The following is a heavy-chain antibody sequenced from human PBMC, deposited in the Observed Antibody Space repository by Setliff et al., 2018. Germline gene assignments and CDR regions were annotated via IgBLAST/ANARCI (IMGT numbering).Heavy chain of an antibody. CDR3: ARQVEMATIAFDV. D-gene: IGHD5-12*01. J-gene: IGHJ3*01. Sequence: PSETLSLTFTVSGGSISDSHYYWGWFRQPPGMRPEWIGTVYYSGSIYYNPSLKSRVTLFVDTSKDQFSLRLTSMTAADTAVYYCARQVEMATIAFDVWGQGTMVTVSS. CDR2: VYYSGSI. V-gene: IGHV4-39*01. CDR1: GGSISDSHYY.